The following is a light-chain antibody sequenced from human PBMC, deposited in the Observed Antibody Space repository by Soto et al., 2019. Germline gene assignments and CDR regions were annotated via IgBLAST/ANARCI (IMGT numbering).Light chain of an antibody. CDR2: AAS. J-gene: IGKJ1*01. CDR1: QGISSY. Sequence: AIRMTQSPSSFSASTGDRVTITCRASQGISSYLAWYQQKPGKAPKLLIYAASTLQSGVPSRFSGSGSVTDFTLTISCLQSEDFATYYCQQYYSYPRTFGQGTKV. V-gene: IGKV1-8*01. CDR3: QQYYSYPRT.